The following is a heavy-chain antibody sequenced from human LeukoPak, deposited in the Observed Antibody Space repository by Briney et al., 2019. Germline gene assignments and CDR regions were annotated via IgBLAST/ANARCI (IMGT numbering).Heavy chain of an antibody. CDR2: ISSTSSTI. CDR3: TSKDG. J-gene: IGHJ4*02. V-gene: IGHV3-48*01. CDR1: GLTLSSYS. Sequence: GGSLRLSCAASGLTLSSYSMNWVRQAPGKGLEWVSYISSTSSTIYYADAVKGRFTISRDNAKNSLYLQMNSLRAEDTAVYYCTSKDGWGQGTLVTVSS.